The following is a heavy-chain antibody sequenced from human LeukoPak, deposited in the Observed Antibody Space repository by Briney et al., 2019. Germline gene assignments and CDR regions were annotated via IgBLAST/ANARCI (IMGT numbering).Heavy chain of an antibody. CDR3: ARSQTGYQPLLIDY. V-gene: IGHV1-69*04. CDR1: GGTFSNYA. J-gene: IGHJ4*02. D-gene: IGHD2-2*01. CDR2: IIPILGIA. Sequence: SVKVSCKASGGTFSNYAISWVRQAPGQGLEWMGRIIPILGIANYAQKFQGRVTITADKSTSTAYMEPSSLRSEDTAVYYCARSQTGYQPLLIDYWGQGTLVTVSS.